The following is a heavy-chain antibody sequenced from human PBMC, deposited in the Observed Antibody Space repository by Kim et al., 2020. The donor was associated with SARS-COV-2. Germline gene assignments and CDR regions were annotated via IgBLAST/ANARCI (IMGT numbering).Heavy chain of an antibody. Sequence: GGSLRLSCAASGFTFSSYGMHWVRQAPGKGLEWVAVISYDGSNKYYADSVKGRFTISRDNSKNTLYLQMNSLRAEDTAVYYCARATYGDPYYFDYWGQGTLVTVSS. CDR1: GFTFSSYG. D-gene: IGHD4-17*01. J-gene: IGHJ4*02. CDR3: ARATYGDPYYFDY. V-gene: IGHV3-33*05. CDR2: ISYDGSNK.